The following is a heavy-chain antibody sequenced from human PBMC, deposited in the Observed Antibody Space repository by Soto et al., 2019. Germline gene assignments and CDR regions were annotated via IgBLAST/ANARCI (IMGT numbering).Heavy chain of an antibody. CDR2: IYFSGTT. D-gene: IGHD5-12*01. Sequence: SETLSLTCTVSGGSISSSSYYWAWIRQPPGEGLEWIGSIYFSGTTFYNPSLKTRVTISRDTSKNQFSLKLNSVTAADTAVYYCARRLIVATIDYWGQGTLVTVSS. J-gene: IGHJ4*02. CDR1: GGSISSSSYY. V-gene: IGHV4-39*01. CDR3: ARRLIVATIDY.